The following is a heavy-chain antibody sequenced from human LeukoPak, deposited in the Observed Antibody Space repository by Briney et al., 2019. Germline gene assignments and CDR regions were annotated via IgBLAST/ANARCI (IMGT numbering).Heavy chain of an antibody. CDR3: ARDDSGTEYSFDF. J-gene: IGHJ4*02. V-gene: IGHV6-1*01. D-gene: IGHD6-6*01. Sequence: SQTLSLTCAISGDSVSSSSAALNWIRQSPSRGLEWLGRTYYRSKWYNDYAVSVKSRIPINPDTSKNQFSLQLNAVTPEDTAVYYCARDDSGTEYSFDFWGQGTLVTVSS. CDR1: GDSVSSSSAA. CDR2: TYYRSKWYN.